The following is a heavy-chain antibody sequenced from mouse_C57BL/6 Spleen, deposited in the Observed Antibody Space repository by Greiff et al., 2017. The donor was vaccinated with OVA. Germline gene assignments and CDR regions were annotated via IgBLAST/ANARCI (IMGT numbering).Heavy chain of an antibody. CDR2: INPNNGGT. CDR1: GYTFTDYY. CDR3: ARRGDYYGSSYWFAD. V-gene: IGHV1-26*01. D-gene: IGHD1-1*01. J-gene: IGHJ3*01. Sequence: EVQLQQSGPELVKPGASVKISCKASGYTFTDYYMNWVKQSHGKSLEWIGDINPNNGGTSYNQKFKGKATLTVDKSSSTAYMELRSLTSEDSAVYYCARRGDYYGSSYWFADWGQGTPVTVSA.